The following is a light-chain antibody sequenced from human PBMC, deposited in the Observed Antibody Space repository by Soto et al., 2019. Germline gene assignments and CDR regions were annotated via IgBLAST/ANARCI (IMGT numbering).Light chain of an antibody. V-gene: IGKV3-20*01. CDR2: DTS. J-gene: IGKJ1*01. CDR3: QQYGSTPRT. CDR1: QNVDTKY. Sequence: EIVLTQSPGTLSLSPGERATLSCRASQNVDTKYLAWYQQKPGQAPRLLIYDTSRRATGIPDRFSGSGSGTDFTLTISRLEPEDFAVYYCQQYGSTPRTFGQGTKVDIK.